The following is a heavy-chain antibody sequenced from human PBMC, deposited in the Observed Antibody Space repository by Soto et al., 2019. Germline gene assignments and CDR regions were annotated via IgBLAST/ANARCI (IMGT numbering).Heavy chain of an antibody. CDR2: ISSSSSYT. D-gene: IGHD6-19*01. Sequence: QVQLVESGGGVVKPGGSLRLSCAASGFTFGDYHMNWIRQPPGKGLEWVSYISSSSSYTTNADSVKGRFTISRDNAKNSLYLQMNSLRAEDTAVYYRARGVGSGWAFDYWGQGALVTVSS. V-gene: IGHV3-11*05. J-gene: IGHJ4*02. CDR1: GFTFGDYH. CDR3: ARGVGSGWAFDY.